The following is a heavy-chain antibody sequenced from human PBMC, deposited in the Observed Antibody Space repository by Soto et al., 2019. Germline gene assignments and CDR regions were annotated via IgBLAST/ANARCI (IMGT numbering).Heavy chain of an antibody. CDR1: GFTFSSYA. V-gene: IGHV3-23*01. CDR3: AKDVGSPFEVWFDS. D-gene: IGHD5-12*01. CDR2: ITGSGGIS. J-gene: IGHJ5*01. Sequence: GGSLRLSCAASGFTFSSYAMSCVRQAPGKGLEWVAGITGSGGISQYAHSVKGRFTISRDNSKNTLYLQMNSLRAEDTAIYYCAKDVGSPFEVWFDSWGQGTLVTVSS.